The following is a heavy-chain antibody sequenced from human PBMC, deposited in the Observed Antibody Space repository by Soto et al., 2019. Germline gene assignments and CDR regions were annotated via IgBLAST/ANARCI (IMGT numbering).Heavy chain of an antibody. CDR2: INAGNGNT. D-gene: IGHD3-22*01. Sequence: QVQLVQSGAEVKKPGASVKFSCKASGYTFTTYTMHWVRQAPGQRREWMGWINAGNGNTKYSQKFQGRVTITRDTSASTAYMEVSSLRSEDTAAYYCARDPDNYDYYGLDVWGQGTTVTVSS. V-gene: IGHV1-3*01. CDR3: ARDPDNYDYYGLDV. CDR1: GYTFTTYT. J-gene: IGHJ6*02.